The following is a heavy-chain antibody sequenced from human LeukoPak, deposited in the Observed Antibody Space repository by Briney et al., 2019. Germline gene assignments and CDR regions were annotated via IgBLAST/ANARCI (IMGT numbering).Heavy chain of an antibody. V-gene: IGHV4-39*07. CDR1: GGSISSSSYY. J-gene: IGHJ5*02. CDR2: IYYSGST. CDR3: ARDGSGYYFWLDP. D-gene: IGHD3-22*01. Sequence: PSETLSLTCTVSGGSISSSSYYWGWIRQPPGKGLEWIGSIYYSGSTYYNPSLKSRVTMSVDTSRNQFSLKLSSVTAADTAVYYCARDGSGYYFWLDPWGQGTLVTVSS.